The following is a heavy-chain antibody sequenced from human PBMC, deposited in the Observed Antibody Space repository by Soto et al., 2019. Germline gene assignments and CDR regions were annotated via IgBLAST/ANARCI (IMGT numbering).Heavy chain of an antibody. D-gene: IGHD3-10*01. Sequence: QVQLQESGPGLVKPSQTLSLTCTVSGGSISSGGYYWSWIRQHPGKGLEWIGSIYYSGSTYYNPSLXSXXTLSVDTSQSQFALKLSSVTAADTAVYYCARGVLHWGQGTLVTVSS. CDR2: IYYSGST. CDR3: ARGVLH. J-gene: IGHJ4*02. CDR1: GGSISSGGYY. V-gene: IGHV4-31*03.